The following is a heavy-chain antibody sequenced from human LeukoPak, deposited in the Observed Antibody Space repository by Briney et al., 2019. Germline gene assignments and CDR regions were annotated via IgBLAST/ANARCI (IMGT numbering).Heavy chain of an antibody. D-gene: IGHD1-26*01. CDR1: GFTFSSYW. CDR2: INTDGSST. V-gene: IGHV3-74*01. J-gene: IGHJ3*02. Sequence: PGGSLRLSCAASGFTFSSYWMHWVRQATGKGLVWVSRINTDGSSTSYADSVKGRFTISRDNAKNTLYLQMNSLRAEDTAVYYCARGGLPSVWELSYGAFDIWGQGTMVTVSS. CDR3: ARGGLPSVWELSYGAFDI.